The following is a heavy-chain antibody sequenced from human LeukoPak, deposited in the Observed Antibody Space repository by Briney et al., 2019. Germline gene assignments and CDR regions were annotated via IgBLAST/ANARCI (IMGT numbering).Heavy chain of an antibody. CDR3: AKDRRGSGWYGGFDS. CDR2: LSGSGDLT. CDR1: GFTFTTYA. J-gene: IGHJ4*02. V-gene: IGHV3-23*01. Sequence: GGSLRLSCAASGFTFTTYAMSWVRQAPGKGLEWVSSLSGSGDLTYYADSLRGRFTISRDNSKNTLYLQLNSLRVEDTAVYYCAKDRRGSGWYGGFDSWGQGTLVTVSS. D-gene: IGHD6-19*01.